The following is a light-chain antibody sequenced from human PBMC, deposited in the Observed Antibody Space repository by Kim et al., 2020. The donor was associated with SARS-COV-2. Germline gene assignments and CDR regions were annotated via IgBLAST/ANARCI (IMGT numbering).Light chain of an antibody. CDR3: QQKVSSPRT. CDR1: QSVSTGS. CDR2: GAS. V-gene: IGKV3-20*01. Sequence: PPGKGAPLSGGASQSVSTGSLAGNQRKPGQAPRLLIMGASSRATGIPDRFSGRGFGTDFTLTISRREPEDLAGYYGQQKVSSPRTFGQGTK. J-gene: IGKJ1*01.